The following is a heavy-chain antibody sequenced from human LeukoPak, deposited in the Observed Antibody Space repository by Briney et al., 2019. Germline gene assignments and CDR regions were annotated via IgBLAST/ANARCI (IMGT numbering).Heavy chain of an antibody. CDR1: GFTFNNAW. D-gene: IGHD6-13*01. V-gene: IGHV3-15*01. CDR2: IRGKTEGETT. Sequence: GGSLRLSCAASGFTFNNAWMTWVRQAPGKGLEWVGRIRGKTEGETTDYAAPVQGRFTISRDDSKDTLYLQMNSLKPEDTAVYYCILAAAGPAYWGQGTLVTVSS. J-gene: IGHJ4*02. CDR3: ILAAAGPAY.